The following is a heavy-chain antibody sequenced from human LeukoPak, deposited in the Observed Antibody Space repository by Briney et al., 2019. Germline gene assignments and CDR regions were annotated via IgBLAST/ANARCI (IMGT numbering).Heavy chain of an antibody. CDR1: GFTFSSYS. CDR2: ISSSSSTI. D-gene: IGHD1-1*01. V-gene: IGHV3-48*02. Sequence: GGSLRLSCAASGFTFSSYSMNWVRQAPGKGLEWVSYISSSSSTIYYADSVKGRFTISRDNAKNSLYLQMNSLRDEDTAVYYCARPWSYYYYYDMDVWGQGTTVTVSS. J-gene: IGHJ6*02. CDR3: ARPWSYYYYYDMDV.